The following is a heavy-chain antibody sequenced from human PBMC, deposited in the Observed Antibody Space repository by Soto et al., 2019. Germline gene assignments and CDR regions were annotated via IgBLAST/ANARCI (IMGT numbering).Heavy chain of an antibody. CDR2: IYYSGST. D-gene: IGHD3-10*01. CDR1: VGSISSYY. CDR3: ARALARQARTMVRGVRFEY. Sequence: PSETLSLTCTFSVGSISSYYWSWIRHPPGKGLEWIGYIYYSGSTNYNPSLKSRVTISVDTSKNQFSLKLSSVTAADTAVYYCARALARQARTMVRGVRFEYWGQTTLVNVSS. V-gene: IGHV4-59*01. J-gene: IGHJ4*02.